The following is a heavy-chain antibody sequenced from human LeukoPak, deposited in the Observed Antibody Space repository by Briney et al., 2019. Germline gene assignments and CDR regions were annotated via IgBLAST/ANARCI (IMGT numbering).Heavy chain of an antibody. J-gene: IGHJ5*02. Sequence: ETLSLTSAVYGGSFSSYWMHWVRHAPGRGLVWVSHINSDGSSTNYADSVKGRFTISRDNAKNTLYLQMNSLRAEDTAVYYCARTGIAARPTVWFDPWGQGTLVTVSS. D-gene: IGHD6-6*01. CDR3: ARTGIAARPTVWFDP. CDR1: GGSFSSYW. V-gene: IGHV3-74*01. CDR2: INSDGSST.